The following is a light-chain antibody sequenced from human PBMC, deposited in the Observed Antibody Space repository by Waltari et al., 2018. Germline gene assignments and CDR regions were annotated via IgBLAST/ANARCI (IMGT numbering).Light chain of an antibody. J-gene: IGLJ3*02. CDR1: SSDVGGYNS. CDR3: SSYTSSSTWV. Sequence: QSALTQPASVSGSPGQSITISCTGTSSDVGGYNSVSWYQQHPGKAPKLMIYDVSKRPSEVSNRFSGSKCVNTAALTISGLQAEDEAYYYCSSYTSSSTWVFGGGTKLTVL. CDR2: DVS. V-gene: IGLV2-14*01.